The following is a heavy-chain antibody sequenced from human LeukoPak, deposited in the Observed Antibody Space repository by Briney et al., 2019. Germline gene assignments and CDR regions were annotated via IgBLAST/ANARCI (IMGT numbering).Heavy chain of an antibody. Sequence: PSETLSLTCTVSGGSISSYYWSWIRQPPGKGLEWIGYIYTSGSTNYNPSLKSRVTISVDTSKNQFSLKLSSVTAADTAVYYCAGGSWYSIWTFDYWGQGTLVTVSS. V-gene: IGHV4-4*09. D-gene: IGHD2-15*01. CDR3: AGGSWYSIWTFDY. CDR1: GGSISSYY. J-gene: IGHJ4*02. CDR2: IYTSGST.